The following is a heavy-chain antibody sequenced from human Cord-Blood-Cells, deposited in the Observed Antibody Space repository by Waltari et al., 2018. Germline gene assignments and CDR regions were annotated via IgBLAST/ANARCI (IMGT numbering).Heavy chain of an antibody. CDR1: CGSISSYY. Sequence: QVQLQESGPGLVKPSETLSLTCTVSCGSISSYYWSRILQPPGKGLEWIGYIYYSGSTNYNPSLKSRVTISVDTSKNQFSLKLSSVTAADTAVYYCARDFLQLGYYGMDVWGQGTTVTVSS. CDR2: IYYSGST. D-gene: IGHD5-18*01. CDR3: ARDFLQLGYYGMDV. J-gene: IGHJ6*02. V-gene: IGHV4-59*01.